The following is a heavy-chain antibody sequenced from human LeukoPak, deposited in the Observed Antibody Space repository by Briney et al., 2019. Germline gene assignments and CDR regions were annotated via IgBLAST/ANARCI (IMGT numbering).Heavy chain of an antibody. CDR1: GGSVSSGSYY. Sequence: SETLSLTCTVSGGSVSSGSYYWSWIRQPPGKGLEWIGYIYYSGSTNYNPSLKSRVTISVDTSKNQFSLKLSSVTAADTAVYYCARHGTGYDYFDYWGQGTLVTVSS. J-gene: IGHJ4*02. CDR2: IYYSGST. D-gene: IGHD5-12*01. CDR3: ARHGTGYDYFDY. V-gene: IGHV4-61*01.